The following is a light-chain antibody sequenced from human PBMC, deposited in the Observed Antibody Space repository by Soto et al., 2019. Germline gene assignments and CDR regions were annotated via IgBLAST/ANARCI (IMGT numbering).Light chain of an antibody. CDR3: QQYENLPLT. V-gene: IGKV1-33*01. Sequence: DIRMTQSPSSLSAYVGDRVTITCRASQHISKYLNWYQQKPGKAPKLLIFGASDLETGGPSRFSGSGSGTEFTFTITSLQPEDIGTYYCQQYENLPLTFGGGTKVEIK. J-gene: IGKJ4*01. CDR1: QHISKY. CDR2: GAS.